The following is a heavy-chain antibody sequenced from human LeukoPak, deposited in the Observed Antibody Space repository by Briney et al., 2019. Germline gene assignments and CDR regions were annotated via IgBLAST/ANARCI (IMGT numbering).Heavy chain of an antibody. CDR3: ARADRGRGSFYLY. J-gene: IGHJ4*02. V-gene: IGHV1-2*06. CDR1: GYTFTDYY. CDR2: INPDSGGT. Sequence: APVKVSCKASGYTFTDYYMHWVRQAPGQGLEWLGRINPDSGGTNYAQKFQGRVTMTRDTSVSTAYMELSRLTSDDTAVYYCARADRGRGSFYLYWGQGTLVTVSS. D-gene: IGHD1-26*01.